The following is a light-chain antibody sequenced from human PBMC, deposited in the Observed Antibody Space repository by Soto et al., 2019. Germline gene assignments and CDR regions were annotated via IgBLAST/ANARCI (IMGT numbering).Light chain of an antibody. CDR3: QLYNRWPFT. V-gene: IGKV3-15*01. Sequence: EIVMTQSPATLSVSTGERATLSCRASQSVSSNLAWYQKKPGQAPSLLISGASARATGVPARFSGIGYGTEFTLTISSLQSEDFAVYYCQLYNRWPFTFGQVTKREI. J-gene: IGKJ2*01. CDR2: GAS. CDR1: QSVSSN.